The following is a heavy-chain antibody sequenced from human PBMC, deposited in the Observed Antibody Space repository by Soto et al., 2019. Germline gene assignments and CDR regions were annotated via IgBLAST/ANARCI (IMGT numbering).Heavy chain of an antibody. CDR2: ISSSGGST. CDR3: AKQLMVRGVVLRFGY. D-gene: IGHD3-10*01. J-gene: IGHJ4*02. CDR1: GFSFSSYA. Sequence: EVQLLESGGGLVQPGGSLRLSCGASGFSFSSYAMSWVRQAPGKGLEWVSGISSSGGSTYYADSVKGRFTISRDNAKNTLYMQMNSLRAEDTAVYSCAKQLMVRGVVLRFGYWGQGTLVTVSS. V-gene: IGHV3-23*01.